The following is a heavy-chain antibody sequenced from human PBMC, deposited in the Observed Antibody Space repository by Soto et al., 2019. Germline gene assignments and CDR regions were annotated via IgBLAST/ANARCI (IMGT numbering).Heavy chain of an antibody. J-gene: IGHJ3*01. CDR3: AHLTITYGGVVGDESFDV. Sequence: QITLKESGPTEVKPTEPLALTCTFSGFSLATKGAGLDWVRQPPGGALEWIAVIYWDDDRRYNPSLEARLRITKDTSNNQVVLTMTDMDFVDTATFYCAHLTITYGGVVGDESFDVGGQGAVVTVSS. D-gene: IGHD3-16*02. CDR2: IYWDDDR. V-gene: IGHV2-5*02. CDR1: GFSLATKGAG.